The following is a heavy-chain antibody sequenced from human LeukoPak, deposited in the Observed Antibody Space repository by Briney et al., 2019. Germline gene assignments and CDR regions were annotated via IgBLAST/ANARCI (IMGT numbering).Heavy chain of an antibody. V-gene: IGHV3-15*01. Sequence: GGSLRLSCAASGFTFSNAWMSWVRQAPGKGLEWVGRIKSKTDGGTTDYAAPVKGRFTISRDDSKNTLYLQMNSLKTEDTAVYYCTGDTWMQLWLSDYYYGMDVWGQGTTVTVSS. J-gene: IGHJ6*02. CDR3: TGDTWMQLWLSDYYYGMDV. D-gene: IGHD5-18*01. CDR2: IKSKTDGGTT. CDR1: GFTFSNAW.